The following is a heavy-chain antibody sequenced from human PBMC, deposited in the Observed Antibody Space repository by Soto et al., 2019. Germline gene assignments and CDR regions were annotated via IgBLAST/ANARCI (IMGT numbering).Heavy chain of an antibody. Sequence: PSQTLSLTCAISGDSISSNSAAWNWIRQSPSRSFEWLGRTYYRSRWYHDYAVSVKSRIIINPDTSKNQVSLQLNSVTPDDTAVYYCASYIYDYWGHGTVVTGSS. CDR3: ASYIYDY. J-gene: IGHJ4*01. CDR1: GDSISSNSAA. V-gene: IGHV6-1*01. CDR2: TYYRSRWYH. D-gene: IGHD2-2*02.